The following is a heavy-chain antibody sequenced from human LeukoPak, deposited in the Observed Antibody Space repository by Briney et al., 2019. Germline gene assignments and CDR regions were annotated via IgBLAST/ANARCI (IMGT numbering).Heavy chain of an antibody. CDR1: GGTFSSYA. D-gene: IGHD3-22*01. V-gene: IGHV1-69*13. Sequence: ASVKVSCKASGGTFSSYAISWVRQAPGQGLEWMGGIIPIFGTANYAQKFQGRVTITADESTSTAYMELSSLRSEDTAVYYCARLNYDSRGVVYYYGMTSGAKGPRSPSP. CDR2: IIPIFGTA. J-gene: IGHJ6*02. CDR3: ARLNYDSRGVVYYYGMTS.